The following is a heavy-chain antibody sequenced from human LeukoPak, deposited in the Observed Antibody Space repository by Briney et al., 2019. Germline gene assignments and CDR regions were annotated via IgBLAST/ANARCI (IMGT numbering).Heavy chain of an antibody. J-gene: IGHJ5*02. CDR2: IRYDGSNK. Sequence: GGSLRLSCAASGFTFSSYGMHWVRQAPGKGLEWVAFIRYDGSNKYYADSVKGQFTISRDNSKNTLYLQMNSLRAEDTAVYYCAKDRTLYIYGRIDWFDPWGQGTLVTVSS. CDR1: GFTFSSYG. D-gene: IGHD5-18*01. CDR3: AKDRTLYIYGRIDWFDP. V-gene: IGHV3-30*02.